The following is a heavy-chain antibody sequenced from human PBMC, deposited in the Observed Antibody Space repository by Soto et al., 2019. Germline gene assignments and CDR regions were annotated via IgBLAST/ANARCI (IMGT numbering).Heavy chain of an antibody. J-gene: IGHJ6*02. CDR2: IWYDGNNK. Sequence: GGSLRLSCAASGFTFSSYGMHWVRQAPGKGLEWVAVIWYDGNNKYYADSLKGRFTISRDNPKNTLYLQMNSLRAEDTAVYYCARDLGYGSGNYYYDYGMDVWGQGTTVTVSS. CDR1: GFTFSSYG. CDR3: ARDLGYGSGNYYYDYGMDV. V-gene: IGHV3-33*01. D-gene: IGHD3-10*01.